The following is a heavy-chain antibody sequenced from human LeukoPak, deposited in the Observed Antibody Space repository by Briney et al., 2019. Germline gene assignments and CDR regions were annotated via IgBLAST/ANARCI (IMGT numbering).Heavy chain of an antibody. V-gene: IGHV4-30-2*01. CDR2: IYHSGST. J-gene: IGHJ3*02. D-gene: IGHD6-19*01. CDR3: ARVAGSPPYDAFDI. CDR1: GGSISSGGYY. Sequence: SETLSLTCTVSGGSISSGGYYWSWIRQPPGKGLEWIGYIYHSGSTYYNPSLKSRVTISVDTSKNQFSLKLSSVTAADTAVYYCARVAGSPPYDAFDIWGQGTMVTVSS.